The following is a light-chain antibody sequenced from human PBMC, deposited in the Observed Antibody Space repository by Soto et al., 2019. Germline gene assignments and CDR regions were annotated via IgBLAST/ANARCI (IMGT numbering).Light chain of an antibody. CDR2: GNS. Sequence: VLTQPPSVSGAPGQRVTISCTESSSNFGAGYDVHWYQQLPGTAPKLLIYGNSNRPSGVPDRFSGSKSGTSASLAITGLQAEDEADYYCQSYDSSLSGYVFGTGTKVTVL. V-gene: IGLV1-40*01. CDR1: SSNFGAGYD. CDR3: QSYDSSLSGYV. J-gene: IGLJ1*01.